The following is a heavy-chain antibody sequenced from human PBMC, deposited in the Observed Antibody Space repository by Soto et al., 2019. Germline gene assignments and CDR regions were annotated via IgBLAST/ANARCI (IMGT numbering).Heavy chain of an antibody. CDR3: AKGTYYYGSAPYYFDY. D-gene: IGHD3-10*01. V-gene: IGHV5-51*01. CDR1: GYSFTSYK. CDR2: IYPGDSDI. J-gene: IGHJ4*02. Sequence: GESLKISCKGSGYSFTSYKIAWVRQMPGKGLEWMGIIYPGDSDIRYSPSFQGQVTISADKSTSTAYLQWSSLKASDTAVYYCAKGTYYYGSAPYYFDYWGQGTLVTVSS.